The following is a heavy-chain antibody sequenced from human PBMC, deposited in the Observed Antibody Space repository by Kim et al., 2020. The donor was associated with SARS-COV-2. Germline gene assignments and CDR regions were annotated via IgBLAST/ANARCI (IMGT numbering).Heavy chain of an antibody. V-gene: IGHV5-51*01. J-gene: IGHJ4*02. Sequence: GESLKISCKGSGYNFNNYWIGWVRQMPGKGLEWMGITHPTDSDPRYSPPFQGQVAISVEQSTSSAFLQWSSLKASDTAMYYCVASRESCGGEFPYCHDYWGQGTLVTVSS. CDR3: VASRESCGGEFPYCHDY. CDR2: THPTDSDP. D-gene: IGHD2-21*01. CDR1: GYNFNNYW.